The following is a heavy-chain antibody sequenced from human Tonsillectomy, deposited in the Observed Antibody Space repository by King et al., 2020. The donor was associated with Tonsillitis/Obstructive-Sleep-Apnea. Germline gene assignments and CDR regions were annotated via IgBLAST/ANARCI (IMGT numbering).Heavy chain of an antibody. D-gene: IGHD1-26*01. CDR3: ARVQSGNYYGYYYYYMDV. J-gene: IGHJ6*03. Sequence: QLQESGPGLVKPSETLSLTCTVSGGSISSYYWSWIRQPPGKGLEWIGYIYYSGSTNYNPSLKSRVTISVDTSKNHFSLKLSSVTAADTAMYYCARVQSGNYYGYYYYYMDVWGKGTTVTVSS. CDR2: IYYSGST. CDR1: GGSISSYY. V-gene: IGHV4-59*01.